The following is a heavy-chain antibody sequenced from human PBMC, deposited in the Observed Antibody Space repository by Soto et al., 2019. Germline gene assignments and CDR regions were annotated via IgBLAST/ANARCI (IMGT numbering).Heavy chain of an antibody. V-gene: IGHV3-30*18. CDR3: AKGPGDY. J-gene: IGHJ4*02. CDR1: GFTFISYG. CDR2: ISYDGSNK. Sequence: QVQLVESGGGGVQPGRSLRLSCAASGFTFISYGMHWVRQAPGKGLGGGAVISYDGSNKYYADSVKGRFTISRDNSKNTLYLQMNSLRAEDTAVYYCAKGPGDYWGQGTLVTVSS.